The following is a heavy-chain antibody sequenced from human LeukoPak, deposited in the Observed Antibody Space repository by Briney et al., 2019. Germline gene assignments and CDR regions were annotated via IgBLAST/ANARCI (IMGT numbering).Heavy chain of an antibody. CDR1: GGSISSGSYY. CDR3: ARDLVDYDSSGHWGEYYYYYYMDV. J-gene: IGHJ6*03. Sequence: TLSLTCTVSGGSISSGSYYWSWIRQPAGKGLEWIGRIYTSGSTNYNPSLKSRVTISVDTSKNQFSLKLSSVTAADTAVYYCARDLVDYDSSGHWGEYYYYYYMDVWGKGTTVTVSS. D-gene: IGHD3-22*01. V-gene: IGHV4-61*02. CDR2: IYTSGST.